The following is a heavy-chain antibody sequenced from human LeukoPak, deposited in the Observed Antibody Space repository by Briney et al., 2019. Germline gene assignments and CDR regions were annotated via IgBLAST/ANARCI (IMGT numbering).Heavy chain of an antibody. CDR3: ARGRNYYGSGSYYNGWRMDV. J-gene: IGHJ6*04. CDR2: INHSGNT. V-gene: IGHV4-34*01. Sequence: SETLSLTCAVYGGSFSGYYWSWIRQPPGKGLELIGEINHSGNTNYNPSLKSRVTISVDTSKKQFSLKLSSVTAADTAVYYCARGRNYYGSGSYYNGWRMDVWGKGTTVTVSS. CDR1: GGSFSGYY. D-gene: IGHD3-10*01.